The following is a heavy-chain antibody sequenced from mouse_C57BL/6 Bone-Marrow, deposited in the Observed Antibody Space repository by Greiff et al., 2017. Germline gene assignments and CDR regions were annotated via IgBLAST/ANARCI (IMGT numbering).Heavy chain of an antibody. J-gene: IGHJ4*01. V-gene: IGHV1-72*01. D-gene: IGHD1-1*01. CDR1: GYTFTSYW. CDR2: IDPNSGGT. Sequence: QVQLKQPGAELVKPGASVKLSCKASGYTFTSYWMHWVRQRPGRGLEWIGRIDPNSGGTKYNEKFKSKATLTVDKPSSTAYRQLSSLTSEDSAVYYCARWGVVAHYYAMDYWGQGTSVTVSS. CDR3: ARWGVVAHYYAMDY.